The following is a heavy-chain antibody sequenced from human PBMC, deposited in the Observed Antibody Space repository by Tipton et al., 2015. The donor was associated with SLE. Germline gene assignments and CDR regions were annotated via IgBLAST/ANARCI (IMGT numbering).Heavy chain of an antibody. D-gene: IGHD6-13*01. V-gene: IGHV4-59*12. CDR3: ARGKSSRFCDGGVYFDH. J-gene: IGHJ4*02. CDR2: IYYSGST. Sequence: TLSLTCKVSGGSISRYYWSRIRQPPGKGLDYIESIYYSGSTNSHPSLESRVSMSEDSSKNQFSLRLNSLTDADTAMYFCARGKSSRFCDGGVYFDHWGQGSLVTVSS. CDR1: GGSISRYY.